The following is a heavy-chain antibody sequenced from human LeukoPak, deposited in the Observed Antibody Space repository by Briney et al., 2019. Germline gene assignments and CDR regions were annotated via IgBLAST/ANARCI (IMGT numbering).Heavy chain of an antibody. D-gene: IGHD3-3*01. J-gene: IGHJ6*02. V-gene: IGHV4-31*11. CDR1: GGSISSGGYS. CDR3: ARDRYDSYPMDV. CDR2: IYYSGRT. Sequence: SETLSLTCAVSGGSISSGGYSWSWIRQPPGKGLEWIGYIYYSGRTYYNPSLKSRVTISVDTSKNQFSLKLSSVTAADTAVYYCARDRYDSYPMDVWGQGTTVTVSS.